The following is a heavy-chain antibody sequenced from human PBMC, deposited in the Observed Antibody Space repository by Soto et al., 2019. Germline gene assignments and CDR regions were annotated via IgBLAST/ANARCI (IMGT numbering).Heavy chain of an antibody. Sequence: ASVKVSCKASGYTFTSYGISWVRQAPGQGLEWMGWISAYNGDTNYAQKLQGRVTMTTDTSTSTAYMELRSLRSDDTAVYYCARDVRIGGPAAMVVNLDYWGQGTLVTVSS. CDR3: ARDVRIGGPAAMVVNLDY. CDR1: GYTFTSYG. D-gene: IGHD2-2*01. CDR2: ISAYNGDT. V-gene: IGHV1-18*01. J-gene: IGHJ4*02.